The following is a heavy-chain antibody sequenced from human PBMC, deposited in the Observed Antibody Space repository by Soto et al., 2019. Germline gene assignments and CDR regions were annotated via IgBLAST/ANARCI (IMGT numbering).Heavy chain of an antibody. D-gene: IGHD7-27*01. V-gene: IGHV3-23*01. CDR3: VKRGRNWGAFDF. J-gene: IGHJ3*01. CDR1: GFILNNYA. Sequence: VQLLESGGDLVQPGGSLRLSCVASGFILNNYAMSWVRQAPGKGLEWVSTVGGTDGDSDGVPWYEDSVKGRFTISMDSSANTLVLHMDNLRAEDSALYYCVKRGRNWGAFDFWGQETRVVVSS. CDR2: VGGTDGDSDGVP.